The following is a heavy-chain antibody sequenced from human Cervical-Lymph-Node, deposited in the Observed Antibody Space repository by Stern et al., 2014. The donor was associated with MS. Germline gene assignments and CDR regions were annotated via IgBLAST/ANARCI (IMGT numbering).Heavy chain of an antibody. Sequence: QVQLVQSGPEVKKPGTSVKVSCKASGITFSQSAVQWLRQAPGQRPEWIGWVVIPHGEENYAPTFQERITITRDMSTRTVYMELRSLRSEDTAVYYCASERYTYYDDQRPPGGFDPWGQGTLVTFSS. V-gene: IGHV1-58*01. CDR1: GITFSQSA. J-gene: IGHJ5*02. D-gene: IGHD5-18*01. CDR3: ASERYTYYDDQRPPGGFDP. CDR2: VVIPHGEE.